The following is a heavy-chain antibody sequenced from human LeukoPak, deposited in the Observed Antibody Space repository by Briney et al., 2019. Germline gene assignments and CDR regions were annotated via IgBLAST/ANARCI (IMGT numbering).Heavy chain of an antibody. CDR1: GDSITSRNYL. J-gene: IGHJ4*02. V-gene: IGHV4-39*01. CDR3: ARHRIIRDVATGDYFDS. Sequence: PSETLSLTCTVSGDSITSRNYLWGWIRQPPGKGLEYIASIYYSGKTYHNPSLRSRVTMSIDSSENQFSLKLSAVTAADTAVYFCARHRIIRDVATGDYFDSWGQGTLVTVSS. D-gene: IGHD5-24*01. CDR2: IYYSGKT.